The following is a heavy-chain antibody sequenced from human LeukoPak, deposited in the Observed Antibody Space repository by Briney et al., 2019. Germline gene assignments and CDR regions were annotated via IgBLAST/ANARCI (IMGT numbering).Heavy chain of an antibody. J-gene: IGHJ4*02. CDR2: ISGSGGST. V-gene: IGHV3-23*01. CDR1: GFTFSSYG. Sequence: AGGSLRLSCAASGFTFSSYGMSWVRQAPGKGLEWVSAISGSGGSTYYADSVKGRFTISRDNSKNTLYLQMNSLRAEDTAVYYCAKLRSGYETYWGQGTLVTVSS. D-gene: IGHD5-12*01. CDR3: AKLRSGYETY.